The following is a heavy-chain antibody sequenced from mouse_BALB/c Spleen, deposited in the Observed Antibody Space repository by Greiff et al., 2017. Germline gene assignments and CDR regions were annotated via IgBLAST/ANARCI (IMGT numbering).Heavy chain of an antibody. CDR1: GFTFSSFG. D-gene: IGHD2-14*01. CDR2: ISSGSSTI. V-gene: IGHV5-17*02. J-gene: IGHJ4*01. Sequence: DVQLVESGGGLVQPGGSRKLSCAASGFTFSSFGMHWVRQAPEKGLEWVAYISSGSSTIYYADTVKGRFTISRDNPKNTLFLQMTSLRSEDTAMYYCARGGRYDGYAMDYWGQGTSVTVSS. CDR3: ARGGRYDGYAMDY.